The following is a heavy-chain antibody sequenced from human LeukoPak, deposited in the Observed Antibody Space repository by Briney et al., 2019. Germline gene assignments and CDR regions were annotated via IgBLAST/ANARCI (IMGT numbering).Heavy chain of an antibody. D-gene: IGHD2-2*01. CDR2: IYSGGST. CDR1: GFTVSSNY. V-gene: IGHV3-66*01. Sequence: GGSLRLSCAASGFTVSSNYMSWARQAPGKGLEWVSVIYSGGSTYYADSVKGRFTISRDNSKNTLYLQMNSLRAEDTAVYYCARALDCSSTSCYAGGFDYWGQGTLVTVSS. CDR3: ARALDCSSTSCYAGGFDY. J-gene: IGHJ4*02.